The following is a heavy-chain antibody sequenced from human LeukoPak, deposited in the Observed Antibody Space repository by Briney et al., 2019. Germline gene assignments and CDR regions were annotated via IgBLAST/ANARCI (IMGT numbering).Heavy chain of an antibody. Sequence: SETLSLTCTVSGGSISSYYWSWIRQPPGKGLEWIGEINHSGSTNYNPSLKSRVTISVDTSKNQFSLKLSSVTAADTAVYYCARMVYDYVWGSYRTRRAFDIWGQGTMVTVSS. CDR2: INHSGST. D-gene: IGHD3-16*02. V-gene: IGHV4-34*01. CDR3: ARMVYDYVWGSYRTRRAFDI. J-gene: IGHJ3*02. CDR1: GGSISSYY.